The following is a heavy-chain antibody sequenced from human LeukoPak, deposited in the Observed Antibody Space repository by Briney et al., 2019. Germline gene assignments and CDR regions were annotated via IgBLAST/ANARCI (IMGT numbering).Heavy chain of an antibody. Sequence: SVKVSCKASGGTFSSYAISWVRQAPGQGLEWMGGIIPIFGTANYAQKFQGRVTITTDESTSTAYMELSSLRSEDTAVYYCARVNGRVTIFEGAFDIWGQGTMVTVSS. J-gene: IGHJ3*02. D-gene: IGHD3-3*01. V-gene: IGHV1-69*05. CDR2: IIPIFGTA. CDR3: ARVNGRVTIFEGAFDI. CDR1: GGTFSSYA.